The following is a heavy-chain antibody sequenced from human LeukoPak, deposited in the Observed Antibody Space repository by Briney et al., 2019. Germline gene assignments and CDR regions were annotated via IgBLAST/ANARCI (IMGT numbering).Heavy chain of an antibody. J-gene: IGHJ5*02. CDR3: ARGDIYYGSGSYYKGRWFDP. D-gene: IGHD3-10*01. CDR2: INHSGST. CDR1: GGSFSGYY. V-gene: IGHV4-34*01. Sequence: SETLSLTCAVYGGSFSGYYWSWIRQPPGKGLEWIGEINHSGSTNYNPSLKGRVTISVDTSKNQFSLKLSSVTAADTAVYYCARGDIYYGSGSYYKGRWFDPWGQGTLVTVSS.